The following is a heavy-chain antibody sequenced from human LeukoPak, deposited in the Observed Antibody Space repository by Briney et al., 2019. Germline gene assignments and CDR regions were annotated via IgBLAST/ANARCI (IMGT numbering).Heavy chain of an antibody. V-gene: IGHV4-34*01. CDR2: INHSGST. CDR3: ARCRKRHYDFWGGPARGFDP. D-gene: IGHD3-3*01. CDR1: GGSFSGYY. Sequence: SETLSLTCAVYGGSFSGYYWSWIRQPPGKGLEWIGEINHSGSTNYNPSLKSRVTISVDTSKNQFSLKLSSVTAADTAVYYCARCRKRHYDFWGGPARGFDPWGQGTLVTVSS. J-gene: IGHJ5*02.